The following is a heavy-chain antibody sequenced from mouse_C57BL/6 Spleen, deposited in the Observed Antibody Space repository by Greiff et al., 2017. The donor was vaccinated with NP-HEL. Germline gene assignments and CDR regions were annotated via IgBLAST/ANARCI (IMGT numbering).Heavy chain of an antibody. D-gene: IGHD2-3*01. CDR1: GFTFSDYY. CDR2: INYDGSST. CDR3: ARVYDLYFDY. J-gene: IGHJ2*01. Sequence: EVQRVESEGGLVQPGSSMKLSCTASGFTFSDYYMAWVRQVPEKGLEWVANINYDGSSTYYLDSLKSRFIISRDNAKNILYLQMSSLKSEDTATYYCARVYDLYFDYWGQGTTLTVSS. V-gene: IGHV5-16*01.